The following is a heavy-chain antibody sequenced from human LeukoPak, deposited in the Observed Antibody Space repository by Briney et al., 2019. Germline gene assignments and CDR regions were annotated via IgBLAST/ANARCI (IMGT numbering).Heavy chain of an antibody. V-gene: IGHV3-74*01. CDR2: ISSDGTDT. CDR3: ARDVNHAMDV. J-gene: IGHJ6*02. Sequence: GGSLRLSCAASGVPFTSCWMHWVRQAPGKGLVWVSRISSDGTDTTYAASVKGRFTISRDNAKNTLYLQMNSLRAEDTAVYYCARDVNHAMDVWGQGTTVIVSS. CDR1: GVPFTSCW.